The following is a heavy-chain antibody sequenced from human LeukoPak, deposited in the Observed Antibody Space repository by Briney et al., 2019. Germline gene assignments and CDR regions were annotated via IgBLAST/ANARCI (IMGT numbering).Heavy chain of an antibody. Sequence: PGGSLRLSCAASGFTFSSYSMNWVRQAPGKGLEWVSSISSSSSYIYYAHSVKGRFTISRDNAKNSLYLQMNSLRAEDTAVYYCANSEVSTKAFDYWGQGTLVTVSS. CDR1: GFTFSSYS. V-gene: IGHV3-21*01. CDR3: ANSEVSTKAFDY. CDR2: ISSSSSYI. D-gene: IGHD5/OR15-5a*01. J-gene: IGHJ4*02.